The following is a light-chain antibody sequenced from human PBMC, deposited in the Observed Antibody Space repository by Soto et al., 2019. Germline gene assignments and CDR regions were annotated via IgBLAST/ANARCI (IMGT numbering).Light chain of an antibody. Sequence: EIVMKQSPATLSVSPGVRATLSCRASQSVSNNLAWYQQKPGQAPRLLMYDASTRATGIPARFSGSVSGMEFTLTLRSLQSEDFAVYYCQQYSNWPLYSFGQGTRLAIK. J-gene: IGKJ2*03. CDR3: QQYSNWPLYS. CDR1: QSVSNN. V-gene: IGKV3-15*01. CDR2: DAS.